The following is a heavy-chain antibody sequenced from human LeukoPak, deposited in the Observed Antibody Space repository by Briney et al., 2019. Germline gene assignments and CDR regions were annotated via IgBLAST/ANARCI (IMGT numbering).Heavy chain of an antibody. CDR1: GGSISSGSYY. Sequence: SETLSLTCTVSGGSISSGSYYWRWIRQPAGKGLEWIGRIYASGSTNYNPSLKSRVTISVDTSKNQFSLKLSSVTAADTAVYYCARDDTLRLGSPFDSWGQGTLVTVSS. V-gene: IGHV4-61*02. D-gene: IGHD3-10*01. CDR3: ARDDTLRLGSPFDS. J-gene: IGHJ4*02. CDR2: IYASGST.